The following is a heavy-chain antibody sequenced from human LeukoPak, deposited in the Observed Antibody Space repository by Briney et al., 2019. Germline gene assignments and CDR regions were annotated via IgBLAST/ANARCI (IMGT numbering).Heavy chain of an antibody. Sequence: GGSLRLSCAASGFTLSSYWMSWVRQAPGKGLEWVANIKQDGSEKNYVDSVKGRFTISRDNAMNSLYLQMNSLRAEDTAVYYCARDLGSSSWYSGYWGQGALVTVSS. CDR3: ARDLGSSSWYSGY. J-gene: IGHJ4*02. V-gene: IGHV3-7*01. CDR2: IKQDGSEK. D-gene: IGHD6-13*01. CDR1: GFTLSSYW.